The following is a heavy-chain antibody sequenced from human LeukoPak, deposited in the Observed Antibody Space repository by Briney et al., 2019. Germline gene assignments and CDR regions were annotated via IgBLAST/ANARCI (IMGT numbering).Heavy chain of an antibody. J-gene: IGHJ4*02. CDR1: GFTFSRYA. CDR3: AKDISQGYTFGSIEEDY. D-gene: IGHD5-18*01. Sequence: PGGSLRLSCAASGFTFSRYAMSWVRQAPGKGLEWLSAISESDGSTYYADSVKGRFTISRDNSKNTLYLQMNSLGADDTAVYFCAKDISQGYTFGSIEEDYWGQGTLVTVSS. V-gene: IGHV3-23*01. CDR2: ISESDGST.